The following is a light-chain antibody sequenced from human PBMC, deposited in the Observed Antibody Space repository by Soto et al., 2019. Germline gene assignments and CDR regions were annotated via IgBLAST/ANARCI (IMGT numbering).Light chain of an antibody. Sequence: EIVMTQSPATLSVSPGERANLSCRASQSVSSNLAWYQQKPGQAPRLLIYGASTRATGIPARFSGSGSGTEFTLTISSLQSEDFAVYYCQQYNNWPPLTFGGGTNVEIK. CDR3: QQYNNWPPLT. CDR1: QSVSSN. V-gene: IGKV3-15*01. CDR2: GAS. J-gene: IGKJ4*01.